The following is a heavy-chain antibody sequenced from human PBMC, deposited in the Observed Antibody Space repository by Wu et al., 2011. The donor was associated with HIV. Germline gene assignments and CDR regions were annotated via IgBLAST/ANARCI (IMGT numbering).Heavy chain of an antibody. V-gene: IGHV1-8*03. J-gene: IGHJ1*01. CDR1: GYTFTSYD. D-gene: IGHD6-13*01. CDR3: ASPGIAAAGTGKYFQH. CDR2: MNPNGGNT. Sequence: QVQLVQSGAEVKKPGASVKVSCEASGYTFTSYDINWVRQAPGQGLEWIGWMNPNGGNTGYAQKFQGRVAITKNTSMRTAYLELSSLRSEDTAVYYCASPGIAAAGTGKYFQHWARAPWSPSPQ.